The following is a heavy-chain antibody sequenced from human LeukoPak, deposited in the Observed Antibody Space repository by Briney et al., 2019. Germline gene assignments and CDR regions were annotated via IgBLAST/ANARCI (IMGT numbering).Heavy chain of an antibody. CDR3: AKDDAVVTPMFYYYYGMDV. CDR1: GFTFGSYA. D-gene: IGHD4-23*01. CDR2: ISGSGGST. Sequence: GGSLRLSCAASGFTFGSYAMSWVRQAPGKGLEWVSAISGSGGSTYYADSVKGRFTISRDNSKNTLYLQMNSLRAEDTAVYYCAKDDAVVTPMFYYYYGMDVWGQGTTVTVSS. V-gene: IGHV3-23*01. J-gene: IGHJ6*02.